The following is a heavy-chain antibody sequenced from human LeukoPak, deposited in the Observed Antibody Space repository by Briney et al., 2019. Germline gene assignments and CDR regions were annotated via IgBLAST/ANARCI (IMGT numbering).Heavy chain of an antibody. Sequence: GGSLRLSCAASGFTFSSYAMSWVRQAPGKGLEWVSAISGSGGSTYYADSVKGRFTISRDNSKNTLYLQMNSLRAEDTAVYYCARGGRGYSYGFDYWGQGTLVTVSS. V-gene: IGHV3-23*01. J-gene: IGHJ4*02. CDR2: ISGSGGST. CDR1: GFTFSSYA. CDR3: ARGGRGYSYGFDY. D-gene: IGHD5-18*01.